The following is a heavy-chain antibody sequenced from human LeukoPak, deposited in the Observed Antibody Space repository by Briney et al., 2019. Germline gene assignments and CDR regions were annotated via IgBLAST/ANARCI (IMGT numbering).Heavy chain of an antibody. Sequence: GGSLRLSCAASGFTFSSNWMHWVRQAPGKGLVWVSRINEDGSTTNYADSVKGRSTIFRDNAKNTLYLQMNSLRAEDTAVYYCAKGGVPVVSPAVNWGQGTLVTVSS. V-gene: IGHV3-74*01. D-gene: IGHD2-2*01. CDR3: AKGGVPVVSPAVN. J-gene: IGHJ4*02. CDR1: GFTFSSNW. CDR2: INEDGSTT.